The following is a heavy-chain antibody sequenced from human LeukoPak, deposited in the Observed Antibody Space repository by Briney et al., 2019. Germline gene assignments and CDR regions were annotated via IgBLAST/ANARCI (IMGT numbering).Heavy chain of an antibody. CDR1: GGSISSSSSY. CDR3: ARQTGSGLFSLP. Sequence: SETLSLTCSVSGGSISSSSSYWGWIRQPPGKGLEWIGSIYYSGNTYYNASLKSQVSISIDTSKNQFSLRLTSVTAADTAVYYCARQTGSGLFSLPGGQGTLVTVSS. V-gene: IGHV4-39*01. J-gene: IGHJ4*02. D-gene: IGHD3-10*01. CDR2: IYYSGNT.